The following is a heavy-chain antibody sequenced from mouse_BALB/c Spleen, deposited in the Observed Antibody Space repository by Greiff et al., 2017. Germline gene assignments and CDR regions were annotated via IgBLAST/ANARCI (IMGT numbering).Heavy chain of an antibody. CDR3: ARAPHYYGSSYHFDY. Sequence: EVKVVESGGGLVQPGGSLKLSCAASGFTFSSYGMSWVRQTPDKRLELVATINSNGGSTYYPDSVKGRFTISRDNAKNTLYLQMSSLKSEDTAMYYCARAPHYYGSSYHFDYWGQGTTLTVSS. V-gene: IGHV5-6-3*01. D-gene: IGHD1-1*01. CDR2: INSNGGST. J-gene: IGHJ2*01. CDR1: GFTFSSYG.